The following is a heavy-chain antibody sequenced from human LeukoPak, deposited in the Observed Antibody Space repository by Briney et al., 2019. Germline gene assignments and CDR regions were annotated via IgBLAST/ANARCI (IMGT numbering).Heavy chain of an antibody. CDR3: AHSIGVVAGDYYYYMDV. V-gene: IGHV2-5*02. J-gene: IGHJ6*03. D-gene: IGHD3-3*01. CDR1: GFSLSTSGVG. Sequence: SGPTLVNPTQTLTLTCTFSGFSLSTSGVGVGWIRQPPGKALEWLALVYWDDDKRYSPSLKSRLTITKDTSKNQVVLTMTNMDPVDTATYYCAHSIGVVAGDYYYYMDVWGKGTTVTVSS. CDR2: VYWDDDK.